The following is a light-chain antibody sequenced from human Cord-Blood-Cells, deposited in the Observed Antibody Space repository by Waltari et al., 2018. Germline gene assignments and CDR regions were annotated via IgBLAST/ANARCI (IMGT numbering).Light chain of an antibody. CDR1: QGISNY. CDR2: AEY. Sequence: DIQMTQSPSSLSASVGDRVTITCRSSQGISNYLAWYQQKPVKVPKILIYAEYTVQSGGPSRFTGSGSGTDFTLTISSLQPEDVATYYCQKYNSAPYTFGQGTKLEIK. CDR3: QKYNSAPYT. V-gene: IGKV1-27*01. J-gene: IGKJ2*01.